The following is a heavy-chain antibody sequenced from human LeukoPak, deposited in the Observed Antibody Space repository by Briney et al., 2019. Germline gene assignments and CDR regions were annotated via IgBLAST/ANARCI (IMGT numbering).Heavy chain of an antibody. Sequence: SGPTLVKPTQTLTLTCSCSGFSVNTDGVGVGWIRQPPGKALEWLALIFWDGDKRYNPSLKSRLTITKDTSENQVVLTMTNMDPVDTATYFCTHSLRRGRCSGGSCYYFGYWGQGALVTVSS. CDR1: GFSVNTDGVG. CDR2: IFWDGDK. J-gene: IGHJ4*02. CDR3: THSLRRGRCSGGSCYYFGY. D-gene: IGHD2-15*01. V-gene: IGHV2-5*02.